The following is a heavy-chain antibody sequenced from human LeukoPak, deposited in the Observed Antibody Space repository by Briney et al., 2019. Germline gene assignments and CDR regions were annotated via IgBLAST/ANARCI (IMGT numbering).Heavy chain of an antibody. V-gene: IGHV3-30-3*01. CDR1: GFTFSSYA. D-gene: IGHD1-26*01. Sequence: PGRSLRLSCAASGFTFSSYAMHWVRQAPGKGLEWVAVISYDGSNKYYADSVKGRFTISRDNSKNTLYLQMNSLRAEDTAVYYCARDRLGGSYSHYYYYYGMDVWGQGTTVTVSS. CDR3: ARDRLGGSYSHYYYYYGMDV. CDR2: ISYDGSNK. J-gene: IGHJ6*02.